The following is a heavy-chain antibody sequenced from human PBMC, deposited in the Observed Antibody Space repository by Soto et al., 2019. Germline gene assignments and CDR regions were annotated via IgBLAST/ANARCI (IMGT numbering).Heavy chain of an antibody. J-gene: IGHJ4*02. D-gene: IGHD1-26*01. CDR1: GFTFSSYA. CDR3: ARRGSGSYYDY. V-gene: IGHV3-23*01. CDR2: ISGSGGST. Sequence: EVQLLESGGRMVQPGGSLRLSCAASGFTFSSYAMRWVRQAPVKGLEWVSAISGSGGSTYYADSVKGRFTISRDNSKNSLYLQMNSLRAEDTAVYYCARRGSGSYYDYWGQGTLVTVSS.